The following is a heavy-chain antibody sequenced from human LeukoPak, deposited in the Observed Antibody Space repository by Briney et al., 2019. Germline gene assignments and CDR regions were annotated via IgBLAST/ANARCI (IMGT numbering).Heavy chain of an antibody. CDR3: ARLNGSGSYAYFDY. CDR1: GRSISRDY. D-gene: IGHD3-10*01. CDR2: ISLGGRT. V-gene: IGHV4-4*07. Sequence: PSESLSLTCSVSGRSISRDYRNWIRQPVGKGLEWIGPISLGGRTNYNTSPRSRVTGSLNKCKNQSSQKGRAVDAAETAVIHTARLNGSGSYAYFDYWGQGSLVIVS. J-gene: IGHJ4*02.